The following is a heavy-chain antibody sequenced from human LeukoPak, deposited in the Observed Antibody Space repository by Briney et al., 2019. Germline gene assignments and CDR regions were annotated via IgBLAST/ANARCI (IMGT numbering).Heavy chain of an antibody. CDR2: IYYSGST. Sequence: SETLSFTCTVSGGSISSHYWSWIRQPPGKGLEWIGYIYYSGSTNYNPSLKSRVTISVDTSKNQFSLKLSSVTAADTAVYYCARKYQARETNYNWFDPWGQGTLVTVSS. J-gene: IGHJ5*02. V-gene: IGHV4-59*11. CDR3: ARKYQARETNYNWFDP. D-gene: IGHD2-2*01. CDR1: GGSISSHY.